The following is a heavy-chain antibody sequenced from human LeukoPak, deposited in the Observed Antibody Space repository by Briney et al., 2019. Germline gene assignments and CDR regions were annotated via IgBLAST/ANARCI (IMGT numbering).Heavy chain of an antibody. D-gene: IGHD5-18*01. V-gene: IGHV3-7*03. Sequence: GGSLRLSCAASGFTFSRFWVIWVRQAPGKGLEWVANIRQDGREKNYVDSVKGRFTISRDNAKNSLYLQMNSPRAEDTAVYYCARVDTLSYWGQGTLVTVSS. CDR1: GFTFSRFW. J-gene: IGHJ4*02. CDR3: ARVDTLSY. CDR2: IRQDGREK.